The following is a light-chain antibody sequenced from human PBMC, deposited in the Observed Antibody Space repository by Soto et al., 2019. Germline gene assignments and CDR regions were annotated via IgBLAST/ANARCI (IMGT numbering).Light chain of an antibody. CDR2: GNS. CDR1: SSNIEAGYD. CDR3: HSYDSSLSGHVV. V-gene: IGLV1-40*01. Sequence: QTVVTQPRSVSGAPGQRVTISSTGSSSNIEAGYDVHWYQQLPGTAPKLLIYGNSNRPSGVPDRFSGSKSGTSASLAITGLQAEDETDYYCHSYDSSLSGHVVFGGGTKLTVL. J-gene: IGLJ2*01.